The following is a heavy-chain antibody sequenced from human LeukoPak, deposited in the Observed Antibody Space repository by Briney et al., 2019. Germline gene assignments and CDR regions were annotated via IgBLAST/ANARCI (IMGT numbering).Heavy chain of an antibody. CDR2: ISGSGSTI. CDR1: GFTFSSYG. V-gene: IGHV3-48*03. J-gene: IGHJ4*02. Sequence: GGSLRLSCAASGFTFSSYGMNWVRQAPGRGLEWVSYISGSGSTIYYADSVKGRFTISRDNAKNSLYLQMNSLRAEDTAVYYCASHESPYWGQGTLVTVSS. CDR3: ASHESPY.